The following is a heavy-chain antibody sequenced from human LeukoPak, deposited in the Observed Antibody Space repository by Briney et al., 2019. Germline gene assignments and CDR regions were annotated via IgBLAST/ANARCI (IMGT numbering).Heavy chain of an antibody. Sequence: ASETLSLTCAVYGGSFSGYYWSWIRQPPGKGLEWIGEINHSGSTNYNPSLKSRVTMSVDTSKNQFSLKLSSVTAADTAVYYCARDLVVGATNAFDIWGQGTMVTVSS. V-gene: IGHV4-34*01. D-gene: IGHD1-26*01. J-gene: IGHJ3*02. CDR3: ARDLVVGATNAFDI. CDR1: GGSFSGYY. CDR2: INHSGST.